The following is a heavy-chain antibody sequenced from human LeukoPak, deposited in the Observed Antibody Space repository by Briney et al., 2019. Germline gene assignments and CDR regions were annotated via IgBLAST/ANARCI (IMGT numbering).Heavy chain of an antibody. CDR3: AREWEDTAMVTD. Sequence: SETLSLTCAVYGGSFSGYYWSWIRQPPGKGLEWIGEINHSGSTNYNPSLKSRVTISVDTSKNQFSLKLSSVTAADTAVYYCAREWEDTAMVTDWGQGTLVTVSS. J-gene: IGHJ4*02. CDR1: GGSFSGYY. CDR2: INHSGST. V-gene: IGHV4-34*01. D-gene: IGHD5-18*01.